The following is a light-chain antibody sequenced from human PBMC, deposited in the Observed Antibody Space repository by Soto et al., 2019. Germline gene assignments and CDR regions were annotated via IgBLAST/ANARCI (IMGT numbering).Light chain of an antibody. CDR2: GAS. CDR1: QCVSSK. V-gene: IGKV3-15*01. Sequence: EIGMTQSPATLSLSPGERVTLSCRAIQCVSSKLAWYQQKPGQAPRRLIYGASLRATDIPARFSGSGSGTEFTRTISRLQSEDFAIFNCQQSSNWPYTFGQGTKLQIK. J-gene: IGKJ2*01. CDR3: QQSSNWPYT.